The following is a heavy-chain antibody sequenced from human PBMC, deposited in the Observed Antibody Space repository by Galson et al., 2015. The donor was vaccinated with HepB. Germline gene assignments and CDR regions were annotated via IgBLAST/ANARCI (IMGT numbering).Heavy chain of an antibody. D-gene: IGHD5-12*01. Sequence: SETLSLTCTVSGGSIRGFYWSWIRQPPGKGLEWIGYIYYSGTTNYNPSLKSRATISVDRSKNQFSLQLSSVTAADTGVYYCAREGSGYNAVDIWGQGTMVTVSP. CDR1: GGSIRGFY. J-gene: IGHJ3*02. CDR3: AREGSGYNAVDI. CDR2: IYYSGTT. V-gene: IGHV4-59*01.